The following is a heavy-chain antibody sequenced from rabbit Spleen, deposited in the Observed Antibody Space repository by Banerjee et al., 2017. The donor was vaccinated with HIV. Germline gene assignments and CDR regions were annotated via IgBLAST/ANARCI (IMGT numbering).Heavy chain of an antibody. CDR3: ARGGEGGYGYLVL. CDR2: IDPVFGTT. J-gene: IGHJ6*01. D-gene: IGHD5-1*01. V-gene: IGHV1S45*01. CDR1: GFDFSSYG. Sequence: QEQLKETGGGLVQPGRSLTLSCKASGFDFSSYGVSWVRQAPGKGLEWIGYIDPVFGTTYYASWAKGRFTVSKTSSTTVTLQMTSLTVADTAAYFCARGGEGGYGYLVLWGPGTLVTVS.